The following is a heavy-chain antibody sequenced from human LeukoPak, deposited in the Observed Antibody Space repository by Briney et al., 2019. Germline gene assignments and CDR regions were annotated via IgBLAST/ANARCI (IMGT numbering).Heavy chain of an antibody. J-gene: IGHJ3*01. CDR1: GFTFSGYA. D-gene: IGHD4-17*01. V-gene: IGHV3-23*01. CDR3: AKDPNGDYIGAFDF. Sequence: GGSLRLSCAAFGFTFSGYAMIWVRQAPGKGLEWVSAIRGSGASTYYADSVKGRFTISRDNSKNTLYLQMNSLRAEDTAIYYCAKDPNGDYIGAFDFWGQGRMVTVSS. CDR2: IRGSGAST.